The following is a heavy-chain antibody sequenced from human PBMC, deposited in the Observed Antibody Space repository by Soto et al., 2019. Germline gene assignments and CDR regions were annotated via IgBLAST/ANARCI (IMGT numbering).Heavy chain of an antibody. Sequence: QVQLVESGGGVVQPGRSLRLSCAASGFMFSNHGMHWVRQAPGKGLEWVAVIWSDGNNRYYADSVKGRFTISRDNSKNTLYLQMNSLRAEDTAVYYCVRVDNWNDEASDYRGQGTLVTVSS. CDR1: GFMFSNHG. D-gene: IGHD1-1*01. J-gene: IGHJ4*02. CDR3: VRVDNWNDEASDY. CDR2: IWSDGNNR. V-gene: IGHV3-33*01.